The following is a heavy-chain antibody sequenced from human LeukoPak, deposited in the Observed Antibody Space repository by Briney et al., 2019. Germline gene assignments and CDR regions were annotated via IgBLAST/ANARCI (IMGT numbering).Heavy chain of an antibody. J-gene: IGHJ4*02. D-gene: IGHD3-10*01. CDR1: GFTFSSYA. V-gene: IGHV3-23*01. Sequence: GGSLRLSCAASGFTFSSYAMSWVRQAPGRGLEWVSAISGGGGSTYYADSVKGRFTISRDNSKNTLYLQMNSLRAEDTAVYYCAKGDGYYFDYWGQGTLVTVSS. CDR3: AKGDGYYFDY. CDR2: ISGGGGST.